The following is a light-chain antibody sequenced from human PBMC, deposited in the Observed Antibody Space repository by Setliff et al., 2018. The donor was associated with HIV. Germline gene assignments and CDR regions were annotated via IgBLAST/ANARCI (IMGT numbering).Light chain of an antibody. CDR1: SSDVGGYNY. J-gene: IGLJ2*01. Sequence: QSALTQPRSVSGSPGESVTFSCTGSSSDVGGYNYVSWYQEHPGKAPKLIIYEVTNRPSGVSSRFSGSKSDNTASLTISGLQAEDEADYYCSSYTSSSTLEVIFGEGTKVTVL. V-gene: IGLV2-14*01. CDR2: EVT. CDR3: SSYTSSSTLEVI.